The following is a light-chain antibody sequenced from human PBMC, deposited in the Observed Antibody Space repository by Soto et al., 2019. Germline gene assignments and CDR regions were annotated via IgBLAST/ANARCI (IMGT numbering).Light chain of an antibody. Sequence: DIQLTQSPSFLSASVGDRVPITCRASQGISSYLAWYQQKPGKAPNLLIYDASTLESGVPSRFRGSGSETEFTLTISSLHPDDFATYYCQQYNSYSWTFGQGTKVDIK. CDR2: DAS. J-gene: IGKJ1*01. CDR3: QQYNSYSWT. CDR1: QGISSY. V-gene: IGKV1-9*01.